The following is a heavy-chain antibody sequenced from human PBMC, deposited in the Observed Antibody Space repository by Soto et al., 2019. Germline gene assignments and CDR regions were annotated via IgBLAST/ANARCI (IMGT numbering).Heavy chain of an antibody. Sequence: SETLSLSCFVSGASISSTYWWSWVRQTPGKRPEWIGQIYHTGTTSYNPSLKNRVTISLDKSNNQFSLRLTSMTAADTAVYYCATLPPRIVVVMTDLPTWGQGTLVTVSS. V-gene: IGHV4-4*02. CDR3: ATLPPRIVVVMTDLPT. D-gene: IGHD2-15*01. CDR2: IYHTGTT. CDR1: GASISSTYW. J-gene: IGHJ5*02.